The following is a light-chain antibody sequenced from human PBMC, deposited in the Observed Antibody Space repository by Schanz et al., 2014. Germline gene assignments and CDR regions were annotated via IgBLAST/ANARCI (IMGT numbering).Light chain of an antibody. V-gene: IGLV1-36*01. CDR2: YDD. Sequence: QSVLTQPPSVSAAPGQRVTVSCSGSTSNIGSNAVNWFQQFPGKAPKLLIYYDDMLPSGVSDRFSGSKSGTSASLAISGLQSDEEENYYCATWDDSLRAWLFGGGTKLTVL. J-gene: IGLJ3*02. CDR3: ATWDDSLRAWL. CDR1: TSNIGSNA.